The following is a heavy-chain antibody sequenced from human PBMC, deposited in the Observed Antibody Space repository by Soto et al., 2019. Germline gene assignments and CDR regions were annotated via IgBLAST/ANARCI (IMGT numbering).Heavy chain of an antibody. V-gene: IGHV5-10-1*01. D-gene: IGHD3-10*01. J-gene: IGHJ6*02. Sequence: GESLKISCKGSGYSFTSYWISWVRQMPGKGLEWMGRIDPSDSYTNYSPSFQGHVTISADKSISTAYLQWSSLKASDTAMYYCARLRVLPRWRPYYYYGMDVWGQGTTVTVSS. CDR2: IDPSDSYT. CDR3: ARLRVLPRWRPYYYYGMDV. CDR1: GYSFTSYW.